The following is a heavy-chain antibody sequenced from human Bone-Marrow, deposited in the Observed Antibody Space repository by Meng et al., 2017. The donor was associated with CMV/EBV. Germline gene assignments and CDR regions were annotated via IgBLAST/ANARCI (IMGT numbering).Heavy chain of an antibody. Sequence: GESLKISCAASGFTFSDYYMSWIRQAPGKGLEWVSYISSSGSTIYYADSVKGRFTISRDNAKNSLYLQMNSLRAEDTAVYYCARDGYCSNTSCYHGMDVWGQGTTVTVSS. CDR1: GFTFSDYY. D-gene: IGHD2-2*03. CDR3: ARDGYCSNTSCYHGMDV. V-gene: IGHV3-11*01. J-gene: IGHJ6*02. CDR2: ISSSGSTI.